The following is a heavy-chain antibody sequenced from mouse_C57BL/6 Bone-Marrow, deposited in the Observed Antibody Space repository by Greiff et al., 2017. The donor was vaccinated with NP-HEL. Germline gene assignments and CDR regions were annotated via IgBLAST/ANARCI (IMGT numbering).Heavy chain of an antibody. CDR1: GFTFSSYG. Sequence: EVKLVESGGDLVKPGGSLKLSCAASGFTFSSYGMSWVRQTPDKRLEWVATISSGGSYTYYPDSVKGRFTISRDNAKNTLYLQMSSLKSEDTAMDYCARQSGTMYYFDYWGQGTTLTVSS. D-gene: IGHD4-1*01. J-gene: IGHJ2*01. CDR3: ARQSGTMYYFDY. V-gene: IGHV5-6*01. CDR2: ISSGGSYT.